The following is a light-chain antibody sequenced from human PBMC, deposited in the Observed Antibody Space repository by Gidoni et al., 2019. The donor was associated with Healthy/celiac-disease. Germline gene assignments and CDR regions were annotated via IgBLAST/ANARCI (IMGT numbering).Light chain of an antibody. CDR3: QQYGSSQFT. CDR1: KSVSSSY. Sequence: EIVLTQSPATLSLSPGERATPSCGASKSVSSSYLAWYKQKPGMAPRLLIYDASSRDTGIPDRFRGSGSGTDFTLTISRLEPEDFAVYYCQQYGSSQFTFGPGTKVDIK. CDR2: DAS. V-gene: IGKV3D-20*01. J-gene: IGKJ3*01.